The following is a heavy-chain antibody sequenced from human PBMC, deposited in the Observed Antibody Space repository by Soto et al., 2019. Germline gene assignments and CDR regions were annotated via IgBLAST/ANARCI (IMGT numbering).Heavy chain of an antibody. J-gene: IGHJ4*02. CDR1: GYTFTSYD. D-gene: IGHD3-22*01. V-gene: IGHV1-8*01. CDR3: VRGSSYYYDSSGYYSDY. CDR2: MNPNSGNT. Sequence: GASVKVSCKASGYTFTSYDINWVRQATGQGLEWMGWMNPNSGNTGYAQKFQGRVTMTRNTSISTAYMELSSLRSEDTAVYYCVRGSSYYYDSSGYYSDYWGQGTLVTVSS.